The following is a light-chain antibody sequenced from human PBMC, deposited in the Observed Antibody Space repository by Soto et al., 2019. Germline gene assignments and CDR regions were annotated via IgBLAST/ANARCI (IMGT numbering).Light chain of an antibody. CDR2: AAS. CDR1: QGIDSS. CDR3: QQLHDYPIT. Sequence: ILLSHSPSSLSASVGDRVTITCRASQGIDSSFAWYQQKPGKAPKLLIYAASSLQSGVPSRFSGSGSGTDFTLTISSLQPEDFATYYCQQLHDYPITFGQGTRLE. V-gene: IGKV1-9*01. J-gene: IGKJ5*01.